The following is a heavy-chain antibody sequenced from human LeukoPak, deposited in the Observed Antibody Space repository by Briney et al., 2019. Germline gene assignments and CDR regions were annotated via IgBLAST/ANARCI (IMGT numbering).Heavy chain of an antibody. J-gene: IGHJ3*02. V-gene: IGHV4-39*01. D-gene: IGHD5-12*01. Sequence: SETLSLTCIVSGGSISSRRYHWDRIRPPPGKGVEWVWDLFDSGNTHYNPSLRSRLTMSVDTSKNQFSLKLSSVTAADTAVYYCARHTRPGYSGYENAFDIWGQGNMVTVSS. CDR1: GGSISSRRYH. CDR3: ARHTRPGYSGYENAFDI. CDR2: LFDSGNT.